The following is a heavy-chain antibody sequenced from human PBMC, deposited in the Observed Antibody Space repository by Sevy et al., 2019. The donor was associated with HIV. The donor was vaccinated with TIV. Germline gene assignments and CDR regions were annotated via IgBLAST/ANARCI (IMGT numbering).Heavy chain of an antibody. J-gene: IGHJ4*02. D-gene: IGHD2-8*01. CDR1: GIIFTSSG. V-gene: IGHV3-33*08. CDR2: IGYDGSNK. CDR3: ARDPRMYGDYLLAYFDY. Sequence: GGSLRLSCVVSGIIFTSSGMHWVRQAPGKGLEWVAVIGYDGSNKYYADSVKGRFTISRDNSKNTLFLQMDSLRAEDTAVYYCARDPRMYGDYLLAYFDYWGQGTLVTVSS.